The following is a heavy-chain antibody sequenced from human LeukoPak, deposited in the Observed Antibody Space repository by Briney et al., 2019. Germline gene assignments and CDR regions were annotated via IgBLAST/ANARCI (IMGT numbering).Heavy chain of an antibody. Sequence: PSETLSLTCTVSGGSISSYYWSWIRQPPGKGLEWIGYIYYSGSTNYNPSLKSRVTISVGTSKSQFSLKLSSVTAADTAVYYCARQQYCSGGRSCWFDPWGQGTLVTVSS. D-gene: IGHD2-15*01. CDR3: ARQQYCSGGRSCWFDP. CDR1: GGSISSYY. J-gene: IGHJ5*02. CDR2: IYYSGST. V-gene: IGHV4-59*08.